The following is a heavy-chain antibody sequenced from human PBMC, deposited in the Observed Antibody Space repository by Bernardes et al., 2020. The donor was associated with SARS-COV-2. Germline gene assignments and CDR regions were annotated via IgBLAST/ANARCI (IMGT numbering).Heavy chain of an antibody. J-gene: IGHJ6*02. CDR2: FDPEDGET. V-gene: IGHV1-24*01. D-gene: IGHD6-13*01. CDR1: GYTLTELS. CDR3: AVGIAAAGTPRYYYYYYGMDV. Sequence: ASMKVSCKVSGYTLTELSMHWVRQAPGKGLEWMGGFDPEDGETIYAQKFQGRVTMTEDTSTDTAYMELSSLRSEDTAVYYCAVGIAAAGTPRYYYYYYGMDVWGQGTTVTVSS.